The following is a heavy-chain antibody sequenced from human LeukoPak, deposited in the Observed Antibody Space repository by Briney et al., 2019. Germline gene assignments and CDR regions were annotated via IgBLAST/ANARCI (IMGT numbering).Heavy chain of an antibody. CDR1: GGSFSGYY. CDR2: INHSGST. V-gene: IGHV4-34*01. CDR3: ARGRDPRITIFGVVIPWFDP. D-gene: IGHD3-3*01. J-gene: IGHJ5*02. Sequence: PSETLSLTCAVYGGSFSGYYWSWIRQPPGKGLEWIGEINHSGSTNYNPSLKSRVTISVDTSKNQFSLKLSSVTAADTAVYYCARGRDPRITIFGVVIPWFDPWGQGTLVTVSS.